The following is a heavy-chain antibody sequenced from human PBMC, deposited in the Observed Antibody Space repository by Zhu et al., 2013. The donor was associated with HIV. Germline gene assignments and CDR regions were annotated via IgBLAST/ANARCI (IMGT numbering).Heavy chain of an antibody. D-gene: IGHD3-10*01. Sequence: VQLQESGPGLVKPSGTLSLTCAVSGGSISSSNWWSWVRQPPGKGLEWIGEIYHSGSTNYNPSLKSRVTISVDKSKNQFSLKLSSVTAADTAVYYCARDLFTYYYGSGSYYISFGAFDIWGQGTMVTVSS. V-gene: IGHV4-4*02. J-gene: IGHJ3*02. CDR2: IYHSGST. CDR1: GGSISSSNW. CDR3: ARDLFTYYYGSGSYYISFGAFDI.